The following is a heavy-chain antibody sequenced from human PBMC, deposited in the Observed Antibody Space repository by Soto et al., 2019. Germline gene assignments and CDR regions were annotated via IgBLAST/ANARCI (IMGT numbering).Heavy chain of an antibody. V-gene: IGHV4-38-2*01. CDR3: ARTYDSNGYANEFDS. Sequence: PSETLSLTCAVSGYSISLGYYWGWIRQPPGKGLEWIGYIYDSGITSYNPSLKSRVTMSADTSKNQFSLKLTSVTGADTAVYYCARTYDSNGYANEFDSWGQGILVTVSS. D-gene: IGHD3-22*01. J-gene: IGHJ4*02. CDR2: IYDSGIT. CDR1: GYSISLGYY.